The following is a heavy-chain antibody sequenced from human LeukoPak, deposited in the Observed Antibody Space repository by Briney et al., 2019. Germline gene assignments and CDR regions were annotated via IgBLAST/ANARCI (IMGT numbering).Heavy chain of an antibody. CDR2: ISSSSSYI. CDR3: ARDPKTYYYDSSGRSRGVFDY. Sequence: PGGSLRLSCAASGFSFITHAMTWVRQAPGKGLEWVSSISSSSSYIYYADSVKGRFTISRDNAKNSLYLQMNSLRAEDTAVYYCARDPKTYYYDSSGRSRGVFDYWGQGTLVTVSS. D-gene: IGHD3-22*01. J-gene: IGHJ4*02. V-gene: IGHV3-21*01. CDR1: GFSFITHA.